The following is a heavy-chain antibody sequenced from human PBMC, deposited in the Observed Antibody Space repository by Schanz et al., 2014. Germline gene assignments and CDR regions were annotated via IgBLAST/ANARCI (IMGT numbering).Heavy chain of an antibody. CDR3: ARQGTTRFQYYMDV. J-gene: IGHJ6*03. Sequence: QVQLQESGPGLVKPSGTLSLTCAVSGGFISSINWWSWVRQSPGTGLEWIGEINNSGSTNYNPSLKSRVTISLDKSKSQFSLTLNAVTAADTAVYYCARQGTTRFQYYMDVWGEGTSV. CDR2: INNSGST. D-gene: IGHD1-1*01. CDR1: GGFISSINW. V-gene: IGHV4-4*02.